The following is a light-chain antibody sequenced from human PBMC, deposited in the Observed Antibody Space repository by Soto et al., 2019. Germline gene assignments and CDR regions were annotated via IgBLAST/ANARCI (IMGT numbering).Light chain of an antibody. CDR2: DVS. J-gene: IGLJ1*01. CDR1: SSDIGDSNF. V-gene: IGLV2-14*01. Sequence: QSALAQPASVSGSPGQSITISCTGTSSDIGDSNFVSWYQHHPGKAPKLLIYDVSDRPSRISGRFSGSKSANTASLTISGLQAEDEAFYYCSSYTRTTNVRFVFGTGTKVTVL. CDR3: SSYTRTTNVRFV.